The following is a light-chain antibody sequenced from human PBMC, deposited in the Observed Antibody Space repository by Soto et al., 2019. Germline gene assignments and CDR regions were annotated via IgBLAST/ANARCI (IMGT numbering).Light chain of an antibody. CDR2: EVS. CDR3: CSYAGSSELV. CDR1: SSDVGSYNL. J-gene: IGLJ1*01. V-gene: IGLV2-23*02. Sequence: QSALTQPASVSGSPGQSITISCTGTSSDVGSYNLVSWYQQYPGKAPKLMIYEVSKWPSGVSNRFSGSKSGNTASLTISGLQAEDEADYYWCSYAGSSELVFGTGTKLTVL.